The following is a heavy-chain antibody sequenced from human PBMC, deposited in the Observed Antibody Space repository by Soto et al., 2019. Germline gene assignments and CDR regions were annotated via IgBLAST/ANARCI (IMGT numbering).Heavy chain of an antibody. Sequence: QVQLVQSGAEVKKPGASVKVSCKASGYTFTSYDINWVRQATGQGLEWMGWMNPNSGNTGYAQKFQARVTMARNTSISTAYMALSSLRSGVRAVFYCARDRVGRVDIWWQGTTVSVSS. CDR2: MNPNSGNT. V-gene: IGHV1-8*01. J-gene: IGHJ6*01. CDR1: GYTFTSYD. D-gene: IGHD1-26*01. CDR3: ARDRVGRVDI.